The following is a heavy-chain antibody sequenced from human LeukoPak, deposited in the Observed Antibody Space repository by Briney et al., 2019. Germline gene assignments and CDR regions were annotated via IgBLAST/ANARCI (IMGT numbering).Heavy chain of an antibody. CDR2: IIPIFGTA. CDR1: GYTFTSYG. CDR3: ARDRRLYCSSTSCYGGGYYYYGMDV. D-gene: IGHD2-2*01. Sequence: ASVKVSCKASGYTFTSYGISWVRQAPGQGLEWMGGIIPIFGTANYAQKFQGRVTITADESTSTAYMELSSLRSEDTAVYYCARDRRLYCSSTSCYGGGYYYYGMDVWGKGTTVTVSS. V-gene: IGHV1-69*13. J-gene: IGHJ6*04.